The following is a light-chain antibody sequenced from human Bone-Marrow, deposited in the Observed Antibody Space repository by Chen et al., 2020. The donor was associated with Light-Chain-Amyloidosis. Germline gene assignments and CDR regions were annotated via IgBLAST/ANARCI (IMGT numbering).Light chain of an antibody. V-gene: IGKV2-28*01. J-gene: IGKJ2*01. Sequence: DIVLTQSPLSLPVTPREPASISCRSGQSLLHSSGYNSLDWYLQKPGQSPQLLIYLSSTRASGVPDRFSGSGSGTDFTLKISRVEAEDVGVYYCMQALQIPHTFGQGTKLEIK. CDR3: MQALQIPHT. CDR2: LSS. CDR1: QSLLHSSGYNS.